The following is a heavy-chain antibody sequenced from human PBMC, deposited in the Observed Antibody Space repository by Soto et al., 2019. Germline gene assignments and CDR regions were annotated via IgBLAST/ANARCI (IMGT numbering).Heavy chain of an antibody. J-gene: IGHJ4*02. D-gene: IGHD2-2*01. CDR1: GFTFSSHG. V-gene: IGHV3-30*18. CDR3: AKERMEQYQLLPFFDY. Sequence: GGSLRLSCAASGFTFSSHGMHWLRQAPGKGLEWVTVISYDGSNEYYADSVKGRFTIFRDNSKNILYLQMNSLRTEDTAVYYCAKERMEQYQLLPFFDYWGQGTLVTVSS. CDR2: ISYDGSNE.